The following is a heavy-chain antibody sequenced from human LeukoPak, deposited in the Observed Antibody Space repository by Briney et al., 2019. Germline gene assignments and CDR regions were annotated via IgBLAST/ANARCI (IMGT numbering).Heavy chain of an antibody. J-gene: IGHJ4*02. Sequence: GGSLRLSCAASGFTFSSYAMSWVRQAPGKGLEWVSAISGSGGSTYYADSVKGRFTISRDNSKNTLYLQMNSLRAEDTAVYYCAKNPTYYYDSSGYYSWGQGTLVTVSS. D-gene: IGHD3-22*01. CDR3: AKNPTYYYDSSGYYS. CDR2: ISGSGGST. V-gene: IGHV3-23*01. CDR1: GFTFSSYA.